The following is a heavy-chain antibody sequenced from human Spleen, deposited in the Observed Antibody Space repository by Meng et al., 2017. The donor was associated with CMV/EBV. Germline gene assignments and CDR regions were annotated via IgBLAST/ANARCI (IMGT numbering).Heavy chain of an antibody. J-gene: IGHJ6*02. Sequence: SETLSLICTVSGGSISSSSYYWGWIRQPPGKGLEWIGSIYYSGSTYYNPSLKSRVTISVDTSKNQFSLKLSSVTAADTAVYYCARLLLYLDRYYYYGMDVWGQGTTVTVS. V-gene: IGHV4-39*07. D-gene: IGHD2-8*01. CDR3: ARLLLYLDRYYYYGMDV. CDR2: IYYSGST. CDR1: GGSISSSSYY.